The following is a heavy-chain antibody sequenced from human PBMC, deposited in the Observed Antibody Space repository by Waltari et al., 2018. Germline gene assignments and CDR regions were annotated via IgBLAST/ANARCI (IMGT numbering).Heavy chain of an antibody. D-gene: IGHD2-2*01. CDR3: ARGVGCSSTSCYVAFDI. Sequence: QVQLQESGPGLVKPSETLSLTCTVSGGSISSYYWSWIRPPPGKGLEWIGYIYYSGSTNYNPSLKSRVTISVDTSKNQFSLKLSSVTAADTAVYYCARGVGCSSTSCYVAFDIWGQGTMVTVSS. CDR1: GGSISSYY. J-gene: IGHJ3*02. CDR2: IYYSGST. V-gene: IGHV4-59*01.